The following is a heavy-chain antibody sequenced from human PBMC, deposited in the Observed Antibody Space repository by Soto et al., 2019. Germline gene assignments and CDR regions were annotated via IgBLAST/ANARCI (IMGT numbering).Heavy chain of an antibody. J-gene: IGHJ6*02. CDR3: TRDLIYDFWSGYLGAYYHYGMDV. CDR1: GFTFGDYA. D-gene: IGHD3-3*01. V-gene: IGHV3-49*04. CDR2: IRSKAYGGTT. Sequence: GGSLRLSCTASGFTFGDYAMSWGRQAPGKGLEWVGFIRSKAYGGTTEYAASVKGRFTISRDDSKSIAYLQMNRLKTEDTAVYYCTRDLIYDFWSGYLGAYYHYGMDVWGQGTTVTVSS.